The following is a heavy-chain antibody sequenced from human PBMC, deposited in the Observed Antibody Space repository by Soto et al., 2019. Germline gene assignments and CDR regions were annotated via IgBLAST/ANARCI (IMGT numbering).Heavy chain of an antibody. CDR2: IYYSGST. J-gene: IGHJ4*02. Sequence: SETLSLTCTVSGGSTSSYYWSWIRQPPGKGLEWIGYIYYSGSTNYIPSLKSRVTISVDTSKNQFSLKLSSVTAADTAVYYCARHVGYCSGGSCYSWSFDYWGQGTLVTVSS. V-gene: IGHV4-59*08. CDR3: ARHVGYCSGGSCYSWSFDY. CDR1: GGSTSSYY. D-gene: IGHD2-15*01.